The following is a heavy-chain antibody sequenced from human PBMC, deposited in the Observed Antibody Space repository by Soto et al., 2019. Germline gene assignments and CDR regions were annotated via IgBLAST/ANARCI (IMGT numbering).Heavy chain of an antibody. CDR1: GDSISSSNFY. CDR3: AREGSGITWDGGNY. D-gene: IGHD3-10*01. V-gene: IGHV4-39*01. J-gene: IGHJ4*02. CDR2: VYYTGVT. Sequence: QLQLQESGPGLVKPSETLSLTCTASGDSISSSNFYWGWIRQPPGKGLEWIGTVYYTGVTYYNPSLKSRVTISVDTSKNQFCLKLNSVTVADTAVYYCAREGSGITWDGGNYWGLGTLVTVSS.